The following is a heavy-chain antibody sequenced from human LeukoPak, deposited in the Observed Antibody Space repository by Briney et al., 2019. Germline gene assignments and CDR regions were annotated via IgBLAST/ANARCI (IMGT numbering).Heavy chain of an antibody. CDR2: TRYDGSDK. Sequence: PGGSLRLSCAASGFTFSAYGMHWVRQAPGRGLEWVAFTRYDGSDKYHADSVKGRFTISRDNSKNTLYLQMNSLRAEDTAVYYCAKTNSDYGDYYFDYWGQGTLVTVSS. D-gene: IGHD4-17*01. CDR1: GFTFSAYG. V-gene: IGHV3-30*02. CDR3: AKTNSDYGDYYFDY. J-gene: IGHJ4*02.